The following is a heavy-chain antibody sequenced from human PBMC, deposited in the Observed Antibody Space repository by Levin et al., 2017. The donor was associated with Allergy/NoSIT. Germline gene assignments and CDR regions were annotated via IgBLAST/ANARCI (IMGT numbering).Heavy chain of an antibody. D-gene: IGHD5-24*01. J-gene: IGHJ4*02. CDR2: IKSKTDGGTT. CDR1: GFTFSNAW. Sequence: GGSLRLSCAASGFTFSNAWMSWVRQAPGKGLEWVGRIKSKTDGGTTDYAAPVKGRFTISRDDSKNTLYLQMNSLKTEDTAVYYCTTDGRDGYNLWDYWGQGTLVTVSS. CDR3: TTDGRDGYNLWDY. V-gene: IGHV3-15*01.